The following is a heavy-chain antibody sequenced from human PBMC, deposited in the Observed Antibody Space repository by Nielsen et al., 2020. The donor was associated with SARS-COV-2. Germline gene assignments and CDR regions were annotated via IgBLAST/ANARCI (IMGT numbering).Heavy chain of an antibody. CDR2: IYYSGST. J-gene: IGHJ4*02. V-gene: IGHV4-59*01. Sequence: SETLSLTCTVSGGSFSDYYWSWIRQPPGKGLEWIGYIYYSGSTNYNPSLKSRVTISVDTSKNQFSLKLSSVTAADTAVYYCARRSGSSHWLFDYWGQGTLVTVSS. CDR3: ARRSGSSHWLFDY. CDR1: GGSFSDYY. D-gene: IGHD3-10*01.